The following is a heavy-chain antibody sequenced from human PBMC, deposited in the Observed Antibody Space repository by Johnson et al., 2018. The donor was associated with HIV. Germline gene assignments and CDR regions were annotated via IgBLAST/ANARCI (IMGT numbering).Heavy chain of an antibody. J-gene: IGHJ3*02. CDR3: AREWDPRTPDAFDI. V-gene: IGHV3-20*04. CDR1: GFTVSSNY. CDR2: INWNGGSI. D-gene: IGHD1-26*01. Sequence: VQLVESGGGLIQPGGSLRLSCAASGFTVSSNYMSWVRQAPGKGLEWVSGINWNGGSIGYADSVKGRFTISRDNAKNSLYLQMNSLRAEDTAVYYCAREWDPRTPDAFDIWGQGTMVTVSS.